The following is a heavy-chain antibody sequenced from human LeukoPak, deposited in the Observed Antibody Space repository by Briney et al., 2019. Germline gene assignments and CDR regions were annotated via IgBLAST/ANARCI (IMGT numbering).Heavy chain of an antibody. CDR3: TTDPYYYDSSGYPFDY. CDR2: IKSKTDGGTT. V-gene: IGHV3-15*01. J-gene: IGHJ4*02. CDR1: GFTFSNAC. D-gene: IGHD3-22*01. Sequence: PGGTLRLSCAASGFTFSNACMSWVRQAPGKGLEWVGRIKSKTDGGTTDYAAPVKGRFTISRDDSKNTLYLQMNSLKTEDTAVYYCTTDPYYYDSSGYPFDYWGQGTLVTVSS.